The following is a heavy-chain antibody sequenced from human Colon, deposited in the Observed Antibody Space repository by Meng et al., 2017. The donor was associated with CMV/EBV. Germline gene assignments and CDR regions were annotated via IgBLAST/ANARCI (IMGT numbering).Heavy chain of an antibody. J-gene: IGHJ4*02. V-gene: IGHV3-21*01. CDR2: ISTSGTYI. Sequence: GESLKISCAASGFTFSSFSMNWVRQAPGKGLEWVSSISTSGTYIHYADSVKGRFTISRDNAKNSLYLQMSSLSAEDTAVYYCVRDNARVQGNIPILVVPQGFDYWGQGTVVTVSS. D-gene: IGHD3-22*01. CDR3: VRDNARVQGNIPILVVPQGFDY. CDR1: GFTFSSFS.